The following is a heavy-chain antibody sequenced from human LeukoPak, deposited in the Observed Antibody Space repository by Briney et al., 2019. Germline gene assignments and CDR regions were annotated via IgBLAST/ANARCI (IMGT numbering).Heavy chain of an antibody. D-gene: IGHD6-19*01. J-gene: IGHJ5*02. CDR3: VRQEFVHSSLPNWFDP. CDR2: IYPGDFDA. V-gene: IGHV5-51*01. Sequence: GESLKISCKGSGYRFTSYWIGWVRQRPGKGLEGMAIIYPGDFDARYSPSFQGHATISVDNSISTAYLQWSSLKASDTAMYFCVRQEFVHSSLPNWFDPWGQGTLVIVSS. CDR1: GYRFTSYW.